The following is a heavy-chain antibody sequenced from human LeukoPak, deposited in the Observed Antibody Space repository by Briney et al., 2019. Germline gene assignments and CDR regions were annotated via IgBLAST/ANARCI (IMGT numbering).Heavy chain of an antibody. V-gene: IGHV4-34*01. D-gene: IGHD6-13*01. CDR3: ARGYSSSWYLKRYYYYYMDV. CDR1: GGSFSGYY. Sequence: SETLSLTCAVYGGSFSGYYWSWIRQPPGKGLEWIGEINHSGSTNYNPSLKSRVTISVDTSKNQFSLKLSSVTAADTAVYYCARGYSSSWYLKRYYYYYMDVWGKGTTVTISS. CDR2: INHSGST. J-gene: IGHJ6*03.